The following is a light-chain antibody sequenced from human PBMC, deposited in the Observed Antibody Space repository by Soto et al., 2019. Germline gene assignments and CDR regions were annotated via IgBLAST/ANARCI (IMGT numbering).Light chain of an antibody. CDR1: QSLLHSNGYNY. CDR3: MQALQTPLT. J-gene: IGKJ1*01. V-gene: IGKV2-28*01. CDR2: LGS. Sequence: DSLMTQTTQYLPVTPGEPASISCRSSQSLLHSNGYNYLDWYLQKPGQSPQLLIYLGSNRASGVPDRFSGSGSGTDFTLKISRVEAEDVGVYYCMQALQTPLTSAQVTKVDVK.